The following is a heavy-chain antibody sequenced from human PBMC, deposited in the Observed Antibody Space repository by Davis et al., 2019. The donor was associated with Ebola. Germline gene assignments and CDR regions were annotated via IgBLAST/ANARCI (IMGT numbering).Heavy chain of an antibody. Sequence: PGGSLRLSCAASGFTFSSYAMHWVRQAPGKGLEWVAVISYDGSNKYYADSVKGRFTISRDNSKNTLYLQMNSLRAEDTAVYYCARGSGYWDPGWFDPWGQGTLVTVSS. CDR2: ISYDGSNK. CDR1: GFTFSSYA. CDR3: ARGSGYWDPGWFDP. V-gene: IGHV3-30-3*01. J-gene: IGHJ5*02. D-gene: IGHD3-3*01.